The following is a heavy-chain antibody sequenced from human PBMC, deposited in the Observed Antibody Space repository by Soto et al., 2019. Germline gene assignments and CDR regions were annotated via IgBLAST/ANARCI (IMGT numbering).Heavy chain of an antibody. Sequence: SETLSLTCAVYGGSFSGYYWSWIRQPPGKGLEWIGEINHSGSTNYNPSLKSRVTISVDTSKNQFSLKLSSVTAADTAVYYCARVGGYCSSTSCYKAWFDPWGQGTLVTVSS. J-gene: IGHJ5*02. CDR3: ARVGGYCSSTSCYKAWFDP. CDR2: INHSGST. CDR1: GGSFSGYY. V-gene: IGHV4-34*01. D-gene: IGHD2-2*02.